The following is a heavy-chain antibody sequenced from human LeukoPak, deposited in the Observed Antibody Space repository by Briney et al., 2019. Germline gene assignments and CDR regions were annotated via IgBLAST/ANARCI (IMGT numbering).Heavy chain of an antibody. D-gene: IGHD3-22*01. CDR3: GMSSDTSGYYFFRVDY. CDR1: GFTFSSYA. V-gene: IGHV3-23*01. J-gene: IGHJ4*02. Sequence: PGGSLRLSCAASGFTFSSYAMSWVRQAPGKGLEWGSTILGGGGVTYYADSVKGRFTISRDSSNNRVYLQMVSLRAEDTAVYYWGMSSDTSGYYFFRVDYWGQGTLVTVSS. CDR2: ILGGGGVT.